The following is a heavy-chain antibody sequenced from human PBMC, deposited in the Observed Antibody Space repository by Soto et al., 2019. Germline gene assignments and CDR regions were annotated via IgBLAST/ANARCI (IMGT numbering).Heavy chain of an antibody. D-gene: IGHD3-10*01. CDR3: GRLQYYLVP. V-gene: IGHV3-7*01. CDR2: IKQDGSDG. J-gene: IGHJ5*02. Sequence: GGSLRLSCAASGFAFSSYYMSWVRQAPGKGLEWVASIKQDGSDGNYVDSVKGRFTISRDNAKNSLYLQMNSLRSEDTAVYHCGRLQYYLVPWCQGTLVTVSS. CDR1: GFAFSSYY.